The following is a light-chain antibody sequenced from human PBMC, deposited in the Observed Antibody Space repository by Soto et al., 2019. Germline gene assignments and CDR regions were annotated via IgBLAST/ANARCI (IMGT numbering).Light chain of an antibody. CDR1: QSISSY. CDR2: AAS. V-gene: IGKV1-39*01. CDR3: QEGYSTPLT. J-gene: IGKJ4*01. Sequence: DIQMPQSPSSLSASVGDRVTITCRASQSISSYLNWYQQKPGKAPKLLIYAASGLQSGVPSRFSGSGSGTDFTLTVSSLQPEDFATYYCQEGYSTPLTFGGGTKVEIK.